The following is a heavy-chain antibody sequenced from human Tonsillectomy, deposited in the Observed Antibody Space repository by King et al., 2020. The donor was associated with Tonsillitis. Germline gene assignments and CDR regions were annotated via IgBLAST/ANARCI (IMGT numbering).Heavy chain of an antibody. CDR3: ARPFVGATNDAFDI. V-gene: IGHV4-34*01. J-gene: IGHJ3*02. CDR2: INHSGST. D-gene: IGHD1-26*01. CDR1: GGSFSSYY. Sequence: VQLQQWGAGLLKPSETLSLTCAVYGGSFSSYYWSWIRQPPGKGLEWIGEINHSGSTNYNPSLKSRVTVSVDTSKNQFSLKLSSVTAADTAVYYCARPFVGATNDAFDIWGQGTMVTVSS.